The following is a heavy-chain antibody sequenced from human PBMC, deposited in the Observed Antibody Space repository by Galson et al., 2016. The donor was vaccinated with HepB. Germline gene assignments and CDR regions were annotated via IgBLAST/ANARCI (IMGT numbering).Heavy chain of an antibody. V-gene: IGHV4-39*01. CDR2: MHYSGTT. CDR3: ARSQFPYYDFLSGYYFWFDP. D-gene: IGHD3-3*01. Sequence: SETLSLTCNVSGGSISSGSYYWGWIRQPPGKGLEWIGSMHYSGTTYYNPSLKSRVTISRDTAQNEVSLKLSTVTAADTAVYYCARSQFPYYDFLSGYYFWFDPWGQGALVSVSS. J-gene: IGHJ5*02. CDR1: GGSISSGSYY.